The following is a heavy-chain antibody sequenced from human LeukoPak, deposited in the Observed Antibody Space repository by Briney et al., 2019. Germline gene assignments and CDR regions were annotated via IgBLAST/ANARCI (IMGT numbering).Heavy chain of an antibody. D-gene: IGHD5-18*01. CDR2: IIPIFGTA. J-gene: IGHJ3*02. CDR3: ARMNSYGQDAFDI. Sequence: ASVKVSCEASGGTFSSYAISWVRQAPGQGLEWMGGIIPIFGTANYAQKFQGRVTITTDESTSTAYMELSSLRSEDTAVYYCARMNSYGQDAFDIWGQGTMVTVSS. CDR1: GGTFSSYA. V-gene: IGHV1-69*05.